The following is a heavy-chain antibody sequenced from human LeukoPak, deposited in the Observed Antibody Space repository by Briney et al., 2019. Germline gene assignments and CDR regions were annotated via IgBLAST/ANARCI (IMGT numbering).Heavy chain of an antibody. D-gene: IGHD2-15*01. CDR3: AQKGGTDH. Sequence: GGSLRLSCAASGFTFSRFGMNWVRQAPGKGLEWISYISSTSSAISYADSVKGRFTISRDNAKNSLYLQMSSLRDEDTAVYYCAQKGGTDHWGQGALVTVSS. CDR2: ISSTSSAI. V-gene: IGHV3-48*02. J-gene: IGHJ4*02. CDR1: GFTFSRFG.